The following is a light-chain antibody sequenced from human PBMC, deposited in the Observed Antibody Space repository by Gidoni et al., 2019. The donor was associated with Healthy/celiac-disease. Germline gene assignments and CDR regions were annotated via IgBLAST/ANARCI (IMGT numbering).Light chain of an antibody. J-gene: IGKJ1*01. Sequence: DIQMTQSPSSLSASVGDRVTITCRASQSISSYLNWYQQKPGKAPKLLIYDASSLQSWVPSRFSGSGSGTEFTITISSMQPEDFATYYCQQSYSTPPWTFXXXTKVEIK. CDR3: QQSYSTPPWT. CDR1: QSISSY. CDR2: DAS. V-gene: IGKV1-39*01.